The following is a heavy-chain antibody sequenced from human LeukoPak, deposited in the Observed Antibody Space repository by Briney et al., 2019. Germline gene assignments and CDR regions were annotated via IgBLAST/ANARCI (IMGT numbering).Heavy chain of an antibody. V-gene: IGHV4-39*01. CDR2: IYYSGST. CDR3: ARQVEFSGWYNYFDY. D-gene: IGHD6-19*01. CDR1: GRSVSSSSYY. Sequence: PSETLSLTCTVSGRSVSSSSYYWGWIRQPPRKGLEWIGSIYYSGSTYYNPSLKSRVTISVDTSKNQFSLKLSSVTAADMAVYYYARQVEFSGWYNYFDYWGQGTLVTVSS. J-gene: IGHJ4*02.